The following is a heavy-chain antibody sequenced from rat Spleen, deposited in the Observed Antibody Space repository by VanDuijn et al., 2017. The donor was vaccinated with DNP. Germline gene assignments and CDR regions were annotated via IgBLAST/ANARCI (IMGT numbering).Heavy chain of an antibody. J-gene: IGHJ2*01. D-gene: IGHD1-11*01. V-gene: IGHV5-25*01. CDR2: ISTSGGST. Sequence: EVQLVESGGGLVQPGRSLKLSCAASGFTFSYYDMAWVRQAPTKGLEWVASISTSGGSTYYRDSVKGRFTVSRDNAKSTLYLQMDSLRSEDTATYYCARGGGYEDYWGQGVMVTVSS. CDR1: GFTFSYYD. CDR3: ARGGGYEDY.